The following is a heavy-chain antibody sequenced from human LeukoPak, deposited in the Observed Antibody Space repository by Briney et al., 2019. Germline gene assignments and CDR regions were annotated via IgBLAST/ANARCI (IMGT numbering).Heavy chain of an antibody. Sequence: SETLFLTCTVSGGSISSGLYYWSWIRQPAGKGLEWIGRIYSSGSTNFNSSLKSRVSLSGDTSKNQFSLNLSAVTAADTAVYYCASTHIHGGAFDIWGQGTVVTVSS. J-gene: IGHJ3*02. CDR2: IYSSGST. D-gene: IGHD2-21*01. CDR1: GGSISSGLYY. CDR3: ASTHIHGGAFDI. V-gene: IGHV4-61*02.